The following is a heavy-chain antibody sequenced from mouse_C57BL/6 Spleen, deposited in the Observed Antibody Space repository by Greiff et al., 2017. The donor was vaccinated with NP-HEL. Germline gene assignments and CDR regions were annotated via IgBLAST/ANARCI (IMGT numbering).Heavy chain of an antibody. J-gene: IGHJ1*03. V-gene: IGHV5-4*01. D-gene: IGHD1-1*01. CDR2: ISDGGSYT. Sequence: EVQWVESGGGLVKPGGSLKLSCAASGFTFSSYAMSWVRQTPEKRLEWVATISDGGSYTYYPDNVKGRFTISRDNAKNNLYLQMSHLKSEDTAMYYCARDPDYYGSKDWYFDVWGTGTTVTVSS. CDR1: GFTFSSYA. CDR3: ARDPDYYGSKDWYFDV.